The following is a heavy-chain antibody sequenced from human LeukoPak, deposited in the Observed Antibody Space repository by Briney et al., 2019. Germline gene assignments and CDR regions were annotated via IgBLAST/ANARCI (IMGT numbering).Heavy chain of an antibody. CDR3: AKRGVVIRVILVGFHKEAYYSDS. CDR1: GITRSNYG. D-gene: IGHD3-22*01. Sequence: PGGSLRLSCAVSGITRSNYGISWVRQGPGKGREWGAGIKGRLTISRDNPKNTRYLQMNSLRAEDTAVYFCAKRGVVIRVILVGFHKEAYYSDSWGQGALVTVSA. J-gene: IGHJ4*02. CDR2: I. V-gene: IGHV3-23*01.